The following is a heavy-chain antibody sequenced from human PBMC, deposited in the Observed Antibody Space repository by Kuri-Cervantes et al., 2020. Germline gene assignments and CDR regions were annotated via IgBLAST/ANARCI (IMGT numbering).Heavy chain of an antibody. CDR1: GYTFTGYY. CDR2: INPNSGGT. J-gene: IGHJ4*02. D-gene: IGHD3-10*01. Sequence: ASVKVSCKASGYTFTGYYMHWVRQAPGQGLEWMGWINPNSGGTNYAQKFQGRVTMTRDTSISTAYMELSRLRSDDTAGYYCARGIWFGELDGDYWGQGTLVTVSS. CDR3: ARGIWFGELDGDY. V-gene: IGHV1-2*02.